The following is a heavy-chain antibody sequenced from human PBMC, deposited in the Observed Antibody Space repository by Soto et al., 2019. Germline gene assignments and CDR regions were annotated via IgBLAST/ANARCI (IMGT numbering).Heavy chain of an antibody. CDR3: ARGLRYFDWTFDY. V-gene: IGHV4-59*08. Sequence: QVQLQESGPGLVKASETLSLTCTVSGGAISPYYWSWIRQPPGKGLEWIGYIYYSGSTNYNPSPKSRVTMSVDTSKTQSSLRLSSVTAADTAVYYCARGLRYFDWTFDYWGQGTLVTVSS. D-gene: IGHD3-9*01. CDR1: GGAISPYY. CDR2: IYYSGST. J-gene: IGHJ4*02.